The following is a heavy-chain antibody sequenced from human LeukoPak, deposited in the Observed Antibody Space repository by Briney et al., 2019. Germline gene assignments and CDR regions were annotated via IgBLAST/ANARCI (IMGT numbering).Heavy chain of an antibody. CDR1: GGSLSGYC. V-gene: IGHV4-34*01. J-gene: IGHJ5*02. CDR3: TRVPSVAVPASHRGFDP. CDR2: ITRNGGT. D-gene: IGHD6-19*01. Sequence: SETLSLTCAVYGGSLSGYCWTWIRQPPGKGLEWIGEITRNGGTNYNPSLKSRVTTSVDTSKNQFSLKLSSLTAADTAVYFCTRVPSVAVPASHRGFDPWGQGALVTVSS.